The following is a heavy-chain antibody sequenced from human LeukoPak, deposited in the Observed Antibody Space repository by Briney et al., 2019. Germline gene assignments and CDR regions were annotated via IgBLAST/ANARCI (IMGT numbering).Heavy chain of an antibody. Sequence: ASVKVSCKASGYTFTSYYMHWVRQAPGQGLEWMGIINPSGGSTSYAQKFQGRVTMTRDTSTSTVYMELSSLRSEDTAVYYCARGGPDTAMVKRYYYYGMDVWGQGTTVTVSS. J-gene: IGHJ6*02. CDR3: ARGGPDTAMVKRYYYYGMDV. CDR2: INPSGGST. V-gene: IGHV1-46*01. CDR1: GYTFTSYY. D-gene: IGHD5-18*01.